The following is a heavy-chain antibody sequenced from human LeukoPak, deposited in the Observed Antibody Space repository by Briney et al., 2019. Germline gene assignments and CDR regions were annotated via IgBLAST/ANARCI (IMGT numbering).Heavy chain of an antibody. Sequence: SETLSLTCTVSGGSISSYYWSWIRQPPGKGLEWIGYIYYSGSTNYNPSLKSRVTISVDTSKNQFSLKLSSVTAADTAVYHCAREGSYYRFDYWGQRTLVTVSS. D-gene: IGHD1-26*01. CDR3: AREGSYYRFDY. CDR2: IYYSGST. CDR1: GGSISSYY. V-gene: IGHV4-59*01. J-gene: IGHJ4*02.